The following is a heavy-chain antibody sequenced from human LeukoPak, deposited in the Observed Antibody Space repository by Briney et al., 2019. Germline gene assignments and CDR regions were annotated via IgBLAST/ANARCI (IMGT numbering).Heavy chain of an antibody. CDR2: MHYSGST. D-gene: IGHD6-13*01. J-gene: IGHJ4*02. CDR3: ARLYSSSCYFDY. CDR1: GGSISSSSYS. V-gene: IGHV4-39*01. Sequence: PSETLSLTCTVSGGSISSSSYSWGWIRQPPGKGLEWIGNMHYSGSTYYNPSLKSRVTISVDTSRNQFSLKLSSVTAADTAVYYCARLYSSSCYFDYWGQGTLVTVSS.